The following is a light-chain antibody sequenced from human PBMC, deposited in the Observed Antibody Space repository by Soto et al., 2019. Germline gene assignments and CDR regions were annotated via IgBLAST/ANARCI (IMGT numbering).Light chain of an antibody. CDR1: SSDVGGYNY. CDR3: SSYTSSSTPFV. V-gene: IGLV2-14*01. J-gene: IGLJ1*01. CDR2: GVS. Sequence: QSALTQPASVSGSPGQSITISCTGTSSDVGGYNYVSWYQQHPGKAPKLMIYGVSNRPSGVSNRFSGSKSGNTASLTIPGLQAEDEADYYCSSYTSSSTPFVFGTGTKVTVL.